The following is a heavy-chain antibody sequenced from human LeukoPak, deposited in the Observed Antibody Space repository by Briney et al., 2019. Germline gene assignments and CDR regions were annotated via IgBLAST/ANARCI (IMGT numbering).Heavy chain of an antibody. Sequence: ASVTVSCKASGYTFTSYYMHWVRQAPGQGLEWMGKINPSGGSTSYAQKFQGRVTMTRDTSTSTVYMELSNLRSEDTAVYYCAREGSMVRGATLGSWFDPWGQGTLVTVSS. D-gene: IGHD3-10*01. CDR2: INPSGGST. CDR3: AREGSMVRGATLGSWFDP. CDR1: GYTFTSYY. J-gene: IGHJ5*02. V-gene: IGHV1-46*01.